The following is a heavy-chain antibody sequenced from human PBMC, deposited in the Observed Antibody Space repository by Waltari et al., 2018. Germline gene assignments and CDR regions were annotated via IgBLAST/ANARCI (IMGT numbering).Heavy chain of an antibody. CDR2: ISYAGAT. Sequence: QLQLQESGPGLVKPSETLSLTCSVSGGSITSSRHYWGWIRQPPGQGLAWIGTISYAGATYSGPSLKCRVTVSRDTSKNQLSLTLGSVTASDTAVYYCATYIGASVGTAAFDVWGQGAMVTVSS. CDR1: GGSITSSRHY. V-gene: IGHV4-39*01. CDR3: ATYIGASVGTAAFDV. J-gene: IGHJ3*01. D-gene: IGHD5-12*01.